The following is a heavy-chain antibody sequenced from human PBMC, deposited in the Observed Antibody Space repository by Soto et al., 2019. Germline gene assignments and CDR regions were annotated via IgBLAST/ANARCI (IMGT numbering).Heavy chain of an antibody. J-gene: IGHJ6*02. CDR3: ARDRGYGGMDV. CDR2: IGTAGDT. V-gene: IGHV3-13*04. D-gene: IGHD5-12*01. CDR1: GFTFSSYD. Sequence: PGGSLRLSCAASGFTFSSYDMHWVRQATGKGLEWVSAIGTAGDTYYPGSVKGRFTISRENAKNSLYLQMNSLRAGDTAVYYCARDRGYGGMDVWGQGTTVTVSS.